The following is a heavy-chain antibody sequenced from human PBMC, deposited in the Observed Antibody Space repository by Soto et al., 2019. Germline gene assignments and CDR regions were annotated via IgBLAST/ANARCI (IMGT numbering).Heavy chain of an antibody. CDR1: GGSISSGGYY. Sequence: QVQLQESGPGLVKPSQTLSLTCTVSGGSISSGGYYWSWIRQHPGKGLEWIGYIYYSGSTYYNPSLKSRVTISVDTSKNQFSLKLSSVTAADTAVYYCAREAFGVVIISTGEEAFDIWGQGTMVTVSS. V-gene: IGHV4-31*03. J-gene: IGHJ3*02. CDR2: IYYSGST. D-gene: IGHD3-3*01. CDR3: AREAFGVVIISTGEEAFDI.